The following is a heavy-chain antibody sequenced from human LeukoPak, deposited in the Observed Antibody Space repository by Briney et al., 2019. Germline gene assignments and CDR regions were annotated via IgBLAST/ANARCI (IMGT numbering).Heavy chain of an antibody. CDR2: ISSSGSTI. CDR3: ARDPQSSNPKYYFDY. J-gene: IGHJ4*02. V-gene: IGHV3-48*03. Sequence: GGSLRLSCAASGFTFSNYEMNWVRQAPGKGLEWVSYISSSGSTIYYADSMKGRFTISRDNAKNSLYLQMNSLRAEDTAVYYCARDPQSSNPKYYFDYWGQGTLVTVSS. D-gene: IGHD4-11*01. CDR1: GFTFSNYE.